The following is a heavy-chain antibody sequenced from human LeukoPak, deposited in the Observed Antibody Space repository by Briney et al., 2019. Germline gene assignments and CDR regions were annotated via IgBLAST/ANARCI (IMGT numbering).Heavy chain of an antibody. D-gene: IGHD6-19*01. Sequence: PGGSLRLSCAASGFTFSSYSMNWVRQAPGKGLEWVSSISSSSSYIYYADSVKGRFTISRDSAKNSLYLQMNSLRAEDTAVYYCARGHVAVAGEYFQHWGQGTLVTVSS. CDR2: ISSSSSYI. J-gene: IGHJ1*01. V-gene: IGHV3-21*01. CDR1: GFTFSSYS. CDR3: ARGHVAVAGEYFQH.